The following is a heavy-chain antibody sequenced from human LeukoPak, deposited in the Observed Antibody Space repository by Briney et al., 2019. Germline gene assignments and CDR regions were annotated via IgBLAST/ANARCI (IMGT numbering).Heavy chain of an antibody. CDR2: ISNSGGRT. Sequence: GGSLRLSCAASGFTFSSYAMSWVRQAPGKGLEWVSSISNSGGRTFYTDSVKGRFTISRDNSKITLYLQMNSLRAEDTAVYYCAKSYNGYESKPDYWGRGTLVTVSS. D-gene: IGHD5-12*01. V-gene: IGHV3-23*01. CDR1: GFTFSSYA. CDR3: AKSYNGYESKPDY. J-gene: IGHJ4*02.